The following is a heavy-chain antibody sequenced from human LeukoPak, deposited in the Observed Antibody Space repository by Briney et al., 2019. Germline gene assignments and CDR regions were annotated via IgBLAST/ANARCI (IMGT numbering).Heavy chain of an antibody. CDR2: ISHSGST. V-gene: IGHV4-38-2*01. CDR3: ARGPDGYNSQY. J-gene: IGHJ4*02. Sequence: SSETLSLTCAVSGYSISSGYDWGWVRPPPGKGLEWIGSISHSGSTHYNPSLKSRVTISVDTSKNQFSLKLNSVTAADTAVYYCARGPDGYNSQYWGQGTLVTVSS. D-gene: IGHD5-24*01. CDR1: GYSISSGYD.